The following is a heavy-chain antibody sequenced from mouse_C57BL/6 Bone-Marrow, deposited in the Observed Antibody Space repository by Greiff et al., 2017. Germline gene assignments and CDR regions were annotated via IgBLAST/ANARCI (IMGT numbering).Heavy chain of an antibody. J-gene: IGHJ3*01. CDR2: IDPSDSYT. CDR3: ARDSNYVWFAY. V-gene: IGHV1-69*01. Sequence: QVQLQQPGAELVMPGASVKLSCKASGYTFTSYWMHWVKQSPGQGLEWIGEIDPSDSYTNYTQKFKGKSTLTVDKSSSTAFMQLSSLTSEDSAVYYCARDSNYVWFAYWGQGTLVTVSA. CDR1: GYTFTSYW. D-gene: IGHD2-5*01.